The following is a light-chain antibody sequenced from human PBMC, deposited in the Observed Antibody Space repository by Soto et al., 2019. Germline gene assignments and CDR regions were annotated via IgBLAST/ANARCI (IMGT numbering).Light chain of an antibody. Sequence: EIVLNQSPGTLSLYPWERATLSCRASQSVSSSHLAWYQQKPGQAPRLLISGASSRATGIPDRFTGSGSGTDFTLTISRLEPEDFAVYYCQQYGSSPRTFGQGTKVDIK. CDR3: QQYGSSPRT. CDR1: QSVSSSH. V-gene: IGKV3-20*01. J-gene: IGKJ1*01. CDR2: GAS.